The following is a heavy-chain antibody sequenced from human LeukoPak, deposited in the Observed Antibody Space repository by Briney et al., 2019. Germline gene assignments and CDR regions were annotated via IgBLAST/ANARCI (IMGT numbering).Heavy chain of an antibody. CDR3: ARGRAAAGTTAYYYYYMDV. CDR2: ITNIGGTI. J-gene: IGHJ6*03. CDR1: GFTFSTYS. Sequence: GGSLRLSCAASGFTFSTYSMNWVRQAPGKGLEWVSYITNIGGTIYYADSVKGRFTISRDNAKSSLYLQMNSLRAEDTAVYYCARGRAAAGTTAYYYYYMDVWGKGSTVTVSS. V-gene: IGHV3-48*04. D-gene: IGHD6-13*01.